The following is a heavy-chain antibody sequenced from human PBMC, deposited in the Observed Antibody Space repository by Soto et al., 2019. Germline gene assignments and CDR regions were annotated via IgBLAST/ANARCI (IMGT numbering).Heavy chain of an antibody. CDR3: ARLNYYDSTGTIDY. CDR1: GGSISSYY. V-gene: IGHV4-59*01. D-gene: IGHD3-22*01. CDR2: IYYSGST. Sequence: PSETLSLTCTVSGGSISSYYWSWIRQPPGKGLEWIGYIYYSGSTNNNPSLKSRVTISVDTSKNQFSLKLSSVTAADTAMYYCARLNYYDSTGTIDYWGQGTLVTVSS. J-gene: IGHJ4*02.